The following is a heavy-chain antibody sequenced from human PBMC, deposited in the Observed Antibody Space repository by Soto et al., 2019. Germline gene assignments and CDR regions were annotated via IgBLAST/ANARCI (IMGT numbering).Heavy chain of an antibody. CDR2: ISGSGGST. CDR1: GFTFSSYA. CDR3: AKDRNVAVAGTGFDY. V-gene: IGHV3-23*01. Sequence: EVQLLESGGGLVQPGGSLRLSCAASGFTFSSYAMSWVRQAPGKGLEWVSGISGSGGSTYYADSVKGRFTISRDNSKNTLYLQMNSLRAEDTAVYYCAKDRNVAVAGTGFDYWGQGTLVTVSS. D-gene: IGHD6-19*01. J-gene: IGHJ4*02.